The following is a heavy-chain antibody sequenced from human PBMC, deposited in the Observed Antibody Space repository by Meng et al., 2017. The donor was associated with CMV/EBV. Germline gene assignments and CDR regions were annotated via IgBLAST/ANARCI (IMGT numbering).Heavy chain of an antibody. D-gene: IGHD5-12*01. CDR2: KSWDGGST. Sequence: SLMISCAASGSTSDDYTLHGVRQAPGRGLEWGSLKSWDGGSTYYADSVEGRFTITRDNSKSSLYLQMNSLRTESTALYYCAKDIGATIGRGDINYWGQGTLVTVSS. CDR1: GSTSDDYT. V-gene: IGHV3-43*01. CDR3: AKDIGATIGRGDINY. J-gene: IGHJ4*02.